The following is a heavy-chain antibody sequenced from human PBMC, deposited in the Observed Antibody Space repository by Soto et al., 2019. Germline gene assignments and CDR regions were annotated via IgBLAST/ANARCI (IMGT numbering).Heavy chain of an antibody. Sequence: PGGSLRLSCGASGFAFRSHWMSWVRQAPGKGLEWVANINQDGSQKYYVDSVKGRFTISRDNAKNSLYLQMNSLRAEDTAVSYCARDPIAHTILFDSWGEGT. V-gene: IGHV3-7*01. CDR2: INQDGSQK. J-gene: IGHJ4*02. CDR1: GFAFRSHW. D-gene: IGHD6-13*01. CDR3: ARDPIAHTILFDS.